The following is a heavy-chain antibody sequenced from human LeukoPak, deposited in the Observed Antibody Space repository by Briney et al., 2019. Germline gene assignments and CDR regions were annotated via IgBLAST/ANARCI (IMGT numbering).Heavy chain of an antibody. CDR1: GFTFTNYA. Sequence: PGGSLRLSCATSGFTFTNYAMNWVRQAPGNGLEWVSAVTGPGDTTYYADSVKGRFFMSREDSKTTVYLQMNSLRAEDTAIYYCAKGAEIDLWGQGTLVTVSS. V-gene: IGHV3-23*01. D-gene: IGHD3-16*01. J-gene: IGHJ5*02. CDR3: AKGAEIDL. CDR2: VTGPGDTT.